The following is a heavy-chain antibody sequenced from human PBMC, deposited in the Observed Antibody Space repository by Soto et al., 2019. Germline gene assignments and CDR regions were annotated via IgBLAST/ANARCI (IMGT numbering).Heavy chain of an antibody. Sequence: PSETLSLTCTVSGGSISSYYWSWIRQPPGKGLEWIGYIYFSGSTNYNPSLKSRVTLSVDTSKNQFSLKLSSVTAADTAVYYCARRYGGLVAYSAQGTLVTVSS. J-gene: IGHJ4*02. V-gene: IGHV4-59*08. CDR3: ARRYGGLVAY. CDR2: IYFSGST. CDR1: GGSISSYY. D-gene: IGHD3-10*01.